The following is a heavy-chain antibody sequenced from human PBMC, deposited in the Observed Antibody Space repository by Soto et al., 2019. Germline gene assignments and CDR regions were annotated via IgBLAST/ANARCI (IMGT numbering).Heavy chain of an antibody. CDR3: ARVFEGVWSGELLSPYYFDY. CDR1: GGSISSGDYY. Sequence: SETLSLTCTVSGGSISSGDYYWSWIRQPPGKGLEWIGYIYYSGSTYYNPSLKSRVTISVDTSKKQFSLKLSSVTAADTAVYYCARVFEGVWSGELLSPYYFDYWGQGTLVTVSS. J-gene: IGHJ4*02. D-gene: IGHD3-10*01. V-gene: IGHV4-30-4*01. CDR2: IYYSGST.